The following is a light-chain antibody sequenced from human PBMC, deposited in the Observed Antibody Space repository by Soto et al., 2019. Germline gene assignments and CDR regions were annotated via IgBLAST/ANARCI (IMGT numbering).Light chain of an antibody. CDR1: SSNIGAGYD. Sequence: QSVLTQPPSVSGAPGQRVTISCTGSSSNIGAGYDVHWYQQLPGTAPKLLSYGNSNRPSGVPDRFSGSKSGTSASLAITGLQAEDVADYYCQSYDSSLSGSKVFGGGTKVTVL. J-gene: IGLJ2*01. CDR3: QSYDSSLSGSKV. V-gene: IGLV1-40*01. CDR2: GNS.